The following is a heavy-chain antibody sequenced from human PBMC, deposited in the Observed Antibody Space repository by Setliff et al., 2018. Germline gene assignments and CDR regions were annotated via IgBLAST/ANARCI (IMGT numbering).Heavy chain of an antibody. V-gene: IGHV4-39*02. D-gene: IGHD2-15*01. Sequence: PSETLSPTRTVSGGPIRRSNYYWGWVRQPPGKGLEWIGSINYRGSTHDNPSLRSRVTMSVDTSKGHFSLTLRSLTAADMAVYYCAGMSVRVASGPSSPLDYYYYMDLWGKGATVTVSS. CDR1: GGPIRRSNYY. CDR2: INYRGST. CDR3: AGMSVRVASGPSSPLDYYYYMDL. J-gene: IGHJ6*03.